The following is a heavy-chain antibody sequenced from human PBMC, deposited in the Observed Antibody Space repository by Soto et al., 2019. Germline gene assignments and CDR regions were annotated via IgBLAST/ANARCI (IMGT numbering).Heavy chain of an antibody. J-gene: IGHJ5*02. CDR3: ARSSPLVRWFGHNWFDP. D-gene: IGHD3-10*01. CDR1: GGSFSGYY. CDR2: INHSGST. V-gene: IGHV4-34*01. Sequence: QVQLQQWGAGLLKPSETLSLTCAVYGGSFSGYYWSWIRQPLGKGLELIGEINHSGSTNYNPSLKSRVTISVCTSKTQFAPKLSSVTAADTAVYYCARSSPLVRWFGHNWFDPWGQGTLVTVSS.